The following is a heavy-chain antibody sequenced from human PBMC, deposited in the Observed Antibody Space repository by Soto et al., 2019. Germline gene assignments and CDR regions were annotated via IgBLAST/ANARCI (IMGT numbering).Heavy chain of an antibody. D-gene: IGHD3-3*01. Sequence: EVQLVESGGGLVKPGGSLRLSCAASGFTFSNALMSWVRQAPGKGLEWVGRIKSKTDGGTTDYAAPVKGRFTISRDDSKNTLYLQMNSLKTEDTAVYYCTTGLTIFGVVIDPWGQGTLVTVSP. CDR1: GFTFSNAL. J-gene: IGHJ5*02. CDR3: TTGLTIFGVVIDP. CDR2: IKSKTDGGTT. V-gene: IGHV3-15*01.